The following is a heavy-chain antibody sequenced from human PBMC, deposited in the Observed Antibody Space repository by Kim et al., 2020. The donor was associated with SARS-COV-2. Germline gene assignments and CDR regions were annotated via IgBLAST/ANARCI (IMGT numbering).Heavy chain of an antibody. CDR3: ARIAAAGRGTALDV. CDR2: INHSGST. D-gene: IGHD6-13*01. Sequence: SETLSLTCAVYGGSFSGYYWSWIRQPPGKGLEWIGEINHSGSTNYNPSLKSRVTISVDTSKNQFSLKLSSVTAADTAVYYCARIAAAGRGTALDVWGQGTTVTVSS. V-gene: IGHV4-34*01. J-gene: IGHJ6*02. CDR1: GGSFSGYY.